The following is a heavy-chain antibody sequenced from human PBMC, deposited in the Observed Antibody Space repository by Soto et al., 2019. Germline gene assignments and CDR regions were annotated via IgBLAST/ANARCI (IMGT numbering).Heavy chain of an antibody. CDR3: ARPSVNNERDFYL. D-gene: IGHD1-1*01. Sequence: EAQVVESGGGLVQPGGSLRLSCATSGCAKYLIWVRQAPGKGLECVSGIFGGGRMYYADSVKGRFITSKDNSNNMVYLQMNSLRAEDTAIYYCARPSVNNERDFYLWGRGPVAAVSS. J-gene: IGHJ3*01. CDR1: GCAKY. V-gene: IGHV3-53*01. CDR2: IFGGGRM.